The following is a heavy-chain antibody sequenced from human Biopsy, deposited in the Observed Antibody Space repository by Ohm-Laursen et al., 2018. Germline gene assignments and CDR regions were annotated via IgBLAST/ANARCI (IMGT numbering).Heavy chain of an antibody. CDR1: GFTFSSFS. CDR3: ARDSSGTASAGGMDV. Sequence: SLRLSCAASGFTFSSFSMNWVRQAPGKGLERISYINEVSSHIYDADSVKGRITLARDNAKNSLYLQLNSLRAEDTAVYYCARDSSGTASAGGMDVWGQGTTVTVSS. V-gene: IGHV3-21*01. J-gene: IGHJ6*02. CDR2: INEVSSHI. D-gene: IGHD1/OR15-1a*01.